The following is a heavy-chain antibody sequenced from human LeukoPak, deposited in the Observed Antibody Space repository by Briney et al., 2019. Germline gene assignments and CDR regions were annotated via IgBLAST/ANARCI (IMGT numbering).Heavy chain of an antibody. CDR2: ISAGGST. CDR3: AKPYSREGWLLPLYY. Sequence: GGSLRLSCAASGFTFSSYAMSWVHQAPGKGLEWVSGISAGGSTNYADSVKGRFTISRDNSKNTLYLQMNSLRAEDTAVYYCAKPYSREGWLLPLYYWGQGTLVTVSS. CDR1: GFTFSSYA. D-gene: IGHD3-22*01. V-gene: IGHV3-23*01. J-gene: IGHJ4*02.